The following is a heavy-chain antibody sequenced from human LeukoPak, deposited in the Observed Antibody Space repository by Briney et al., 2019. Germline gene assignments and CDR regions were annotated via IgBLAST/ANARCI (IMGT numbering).Heavy chain of an antibody. J-gene: IGHJ5*02. CDR3: ARGAGIAVAGWYDP. D-gene: IGHD6-13*01. CDR1: GGSISSYY. CDR2: ISHSGST. Sequence: PSETLSLTFTVSGGSISSYYWCWIRQPPGKGLEWIGYISHSGSTKYRPSLKSRVTISVDTSRNQFSLKLTSVTAADTAVYYCARGAGIAVAGWYDPWGQGTLATVSS. V-gene: IGHV4-59*01.